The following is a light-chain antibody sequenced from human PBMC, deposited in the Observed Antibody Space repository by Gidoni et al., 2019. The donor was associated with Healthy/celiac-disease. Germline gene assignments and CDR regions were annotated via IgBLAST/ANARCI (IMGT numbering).Light chain of an antibody. Sequence: EIVLTQSPGTLSLSPGERATISCRASQSISSSYLAWYQQKPGQAPRLLIYGASSRATGIPDRFSGSGSGTDFTLTLSRLEPEDFAVYYCQQYGSSPRFTFGGGTKVEIK. CDR3: QQYGSSPRFT. J-gene: IGKJ4*01. CDR2: GAS. V-gene: IGKV3-20*01. CDR1: QSISSSY.